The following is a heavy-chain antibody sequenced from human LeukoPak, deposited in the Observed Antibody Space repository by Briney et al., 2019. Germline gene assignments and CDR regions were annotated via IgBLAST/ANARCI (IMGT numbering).Heavy chain of an antibody. J-gene: IGHJ6*03. V-gene: IGHV4-59*08. CDR1: GGSITSYY. CDR3: AAGTDYYYYYMDV. Sequence: SETLSLTCTVSGGSITSYYWSWIRQPPGMGLEWIGYLYYSGNTDYNPSLKSRVTISVDTSKDQFSLKLSSVTAADTAVYYCAAGTDYYYYYMDVWGKGTTVTVSS. D-gene: IGHD6-13*01. CDR2: LYYSGNT.